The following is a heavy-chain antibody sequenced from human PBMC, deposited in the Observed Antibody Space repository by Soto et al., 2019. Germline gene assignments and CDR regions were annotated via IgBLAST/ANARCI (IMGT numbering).Heavy chain of an antibody. V-gene: IGHV5-10-1*01. Sequence: GESLKISCKGSGYSFTSYWISWVRQMPGKGLEWMGRIDPSDSYTNYSPSFQGHVTISADKSISTAYLQWSSLKASDTAMYYCATTWGPSSSSWENYYYYGMDVWGQGTTVTVSS. D-gene: IGHD6-13*01. CDR1: GYSFTSYW. J-gene: IGHJ6*02. CDR2: IDPSDSYT. CDR3: ATTWGPSSSSWENYYYYGMDV.